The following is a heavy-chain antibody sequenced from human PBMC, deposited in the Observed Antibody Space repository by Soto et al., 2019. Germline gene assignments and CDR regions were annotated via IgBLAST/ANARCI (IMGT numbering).Heavy chain of an antibody. V-gene: IGHV5-51*01. CDR1: GYSFTSYW. CDR3: ARHTIFGVVIIHDAFDI. D-gene: IGHD3-3*01. CDR2: IYPGDSDT. Sequence: GESLKISCKGSGYSFTSYWIGWVRQMPGKGLGWMGIIYPGDSDTRYSPSFQGQVTISADKSISTAYLQWSSLKASDTAMYYCARHTIFGVVIIHDAFDIWGQGTMVTVS. J-gene: IGHJ3*02.